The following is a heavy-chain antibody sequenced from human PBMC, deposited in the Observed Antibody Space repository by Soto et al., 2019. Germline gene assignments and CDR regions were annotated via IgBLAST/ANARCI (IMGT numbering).Heavy chain of an antibody. CDR3: ARTDIGAGDSIFDY. D-gene: IGHD2-21*02. CDR1: GGSFSGYY. V-gene: IGHV4-34*01. CDR2: INHSGST. Sequence: PSETLSLTCAVYGGSFSGYYWSWIRQPPGKGLEWIGEINHSGSTNYNPSLKSRVTISVDTSKNQFSLKLSPVTAADTAVYYCARTDIGAGDSIFDYWGQGTLVTVSS. J-gene: IGHJ4*02.